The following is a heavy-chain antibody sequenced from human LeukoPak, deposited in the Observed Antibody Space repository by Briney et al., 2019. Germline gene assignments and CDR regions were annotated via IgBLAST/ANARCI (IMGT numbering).Heavy chain of an antibody. CDR3: ARRAMITFGGVIVSFRDY. Sequence: SEPLSLTYTVSGGSISSSSYYWGWIRQPPGKGLEWIGSIYYSGSTYYNPSLKSRVTISVDTSKNQFSLKLSSVTAADTAVYYCARRAMITFGGVIVSFRDYWGQGTLVTVSS. V-gene: IGHV4-39*01. CDR1: GGSISSSSYY. D-gene: IGHD3-16*02. J-gene: IGHJ4*02. CDR2: IYYSGST.